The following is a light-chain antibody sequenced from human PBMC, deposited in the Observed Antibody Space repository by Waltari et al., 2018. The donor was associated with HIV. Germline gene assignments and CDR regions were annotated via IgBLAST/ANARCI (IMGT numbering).Light chain of an antibody. Sequence: ELVLTQSPGPLSVSPGETATVSCRASQSISSTYVAWYQQKPGQAPRLRIYNASTRPTGIPDRFNGSGSGTDFILTIRRLEPGDSAVYYCQQYGSSPRTFGEGTKVEIK. CDR2: NAS. J-gene: IGKJ1*01. CDR3: QQYGSSPRT. CDR1: QSISSTY. V-gene: IGKV3-20*01.